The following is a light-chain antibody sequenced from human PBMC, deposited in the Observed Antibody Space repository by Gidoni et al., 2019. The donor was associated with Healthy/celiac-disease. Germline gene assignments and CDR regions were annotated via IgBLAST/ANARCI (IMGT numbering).Light chain of an antibody. V-gene: IGKV1-33*01. CDR3: QQYDNLPT. CDR1: QNISNY. J-gene: IGKJ4*02. Sequence: DIQMTQSPSSLSASVGDRVTITCQASQNISNYLNWYQQKPGKAPKLLIYDATNLETGVPSRFSGSGSGTDFTSTISSLQPEDIATYYCQQYDNLPTFGGXTKVEIK. CDR2: DAT.